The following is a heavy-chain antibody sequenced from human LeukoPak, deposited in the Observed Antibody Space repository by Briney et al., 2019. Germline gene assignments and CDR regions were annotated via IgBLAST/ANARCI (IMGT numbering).Heavy chain of an antibody. J-gene: IGHJ5*02. CDR1: GGSISSYY. CDR3: ARGDWGSWFDP. D-gene: IGHD2-21*02. Sequence: SETLSLTCTVSGGSISSYYWSWIRQPPGKGLEWIGYIYYSGSANYNPSLKSRVTISVDTSKNQFSLKLSSVTAADTAVYYCARGDWGSWFDPWGQGTLVTVSS. V-gene: IGHV4-59*12. CDR2: IYYSGSA.